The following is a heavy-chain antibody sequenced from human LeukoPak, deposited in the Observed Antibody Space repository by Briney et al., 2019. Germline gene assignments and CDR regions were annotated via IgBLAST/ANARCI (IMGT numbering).Heavy chain of an antibody. CDR1: GFTFSSYG. D-gene: IGHD6-19*01. V-gene: IGHV3-23*01. Sequence: GGSLRLSCVASGFTFSSYGMSWVRQAPGKGLEWVSGIDGSGGGTDYADSVKGRFTISRDNSKNTLYLQMSSLRAEDTAVYYCAKDVVSGWYHDYWGQGTLVTVSS. CDR2: IDGSGGGT. CDR3: AKDVVSGWYHDY. J-gene: IGHJ4*02.